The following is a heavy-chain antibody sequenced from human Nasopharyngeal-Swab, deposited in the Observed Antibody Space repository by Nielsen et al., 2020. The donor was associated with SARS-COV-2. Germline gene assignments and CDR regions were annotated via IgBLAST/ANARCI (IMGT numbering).Heavy chain of an antibody. V-gene: IGHV1-69*04. CDR1: GRTFSSYA. J-gene: IGHJ4*02. Sequence: VQVSCKASGRTFSSYAISWVRQAPGQGLEWMGRIIPILGIANYAQKFQGRVTITADKSTSTAYMELSSLRSEDTAVYYCARDPRYGSADMYSPDYWGQGTLVTVSS. CDR3: ARDPRYGSADMYSPDY. D-gene: IGHD3-10*01. CDR2: IIPILGIA.